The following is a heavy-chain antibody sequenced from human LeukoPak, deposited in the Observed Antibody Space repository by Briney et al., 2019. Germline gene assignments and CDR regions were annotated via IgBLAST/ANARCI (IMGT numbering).Heavy chain of an antibody. CDR3: ARGRGSYARNAFDI. CDR2: TYNSGST. CDR1: GGSISIYY. D-gene: IGHD1-26*01. Sequence: AETLSLTCTVSGGSISIYYWSWIRQPPGKGLEWIGYTYNSGSTNYNPSLKSRVTISVDTSKNQFSLKLSSVTAADTAVYYCARGRGSYARNAFDIWGQGTMVTVSS. V-gene: IGHV4-59*01. J-gene: IGHJ3*02.